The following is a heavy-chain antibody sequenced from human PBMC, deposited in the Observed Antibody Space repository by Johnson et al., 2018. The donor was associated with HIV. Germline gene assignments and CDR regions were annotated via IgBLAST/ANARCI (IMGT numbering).Heavy chain of an antibody. D-gene: IGHD1-26*01. CDR3: ARDLSGSYRSDAFDI. J-gene: IGHJ3*02. V-gene: IGHV3-30-3*01. CDR1: GFTFSSYA. CDR2: ISYDGSNK. Sequence: QVQLVESGGGLVKPGGSLRLSCAASGFTFSSYAMHWVRQAPGKGLEWVAVISYDGSNKYYADSVKGRFTISRDNSKNTLYLQMNSLRAEDTAVYYCARDLSGSYRSDAFDIWGQGTMVTVSS.